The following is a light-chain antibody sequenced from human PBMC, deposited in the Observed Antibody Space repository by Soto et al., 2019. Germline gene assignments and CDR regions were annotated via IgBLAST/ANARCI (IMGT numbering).Light chain of an antibody. V-gene: IGKV3-20*01. Sequence: EIVLTQSPGTLSLSPGERATLSCRASQSVSSIYLAWYQQKPGQAPRLLIYGASSRATGIPDRFSGSGSGTDFTLNISRLEPEDFAVYYCQQYGSSPQTFGQGTRLEI. J-gene: IGKJ5*01. CDR2: GAS. CDR3: QQYGSSPQT. CDR1: QSVSSIY.